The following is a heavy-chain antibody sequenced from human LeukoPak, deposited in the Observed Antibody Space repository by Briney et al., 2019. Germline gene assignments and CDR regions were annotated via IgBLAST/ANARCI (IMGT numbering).Heavy chain of an antibody. D-gene: IGHD3-22*01. J-gene: IGHJ4*02. V-gene: IGHV3-23*01. CDR2: ISGGGVEA. Sequence: GGSLRLSCAASGFTYTSYAMSWVRQAPGKGLEWVSGISGGGVEAFYAGSVKGRLTISRDNSRNTPSLQMTSLRAEDTAVYYCVTSGNYYDTSGHEYWGQGTLVTVSS. CDR1: GFTYTSYA. CDR3: VTSGNYYDTSGHEY.